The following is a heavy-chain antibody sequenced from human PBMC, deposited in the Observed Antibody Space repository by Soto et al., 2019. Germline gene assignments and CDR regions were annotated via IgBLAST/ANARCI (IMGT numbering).Heavy chain of an antibody. J-gene: IGHJ4*02. CDR1: GFTFSNNA. Sequence: EVQLLESGGGLVQPGGSLRLSCAASGFTFSNNAMTWVRQAPGRGLEFVSVISGGGGVTYYADSVKGRFTISRDNSKNTLFLQMNSLRVEDTAIYYCAKDSTESTSWYDFHCWGQGTLVTVS. D-gene: IGHD6-13*01. V-gene: IGHV3-23*01. CDR2: ISGGGGVT. CDR3: AKDSTESTSWYDFHC.